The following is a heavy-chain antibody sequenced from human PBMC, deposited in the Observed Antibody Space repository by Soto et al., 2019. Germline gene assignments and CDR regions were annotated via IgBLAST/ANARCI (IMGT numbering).Heavy chain of an antibody. CDR1: GYSFTSYW. J-gene: IGHJ6*02. CDR2: IYPGDSDT. Sequence: PGESLKISCKGSGYSFTSYWIGWVRQMPGKGLEWMGIIYPGDSDTRYSPSFQGQVTISADKSISTAYLQWSSLKASDTAMYYCARSTVVIPLPNYYYYGMDVWGQGTTVTVSS. V-gene: IGHV5-51*01. D-gene: IGHD4-17*01. CDR3: ARSTVVIPLPNYYYYGMDV.